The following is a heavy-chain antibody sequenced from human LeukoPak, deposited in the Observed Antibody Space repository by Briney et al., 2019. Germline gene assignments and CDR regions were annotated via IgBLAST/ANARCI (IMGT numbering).Heavy chain of an antibody. CDR3: ARDTYYYDSSGYYRVWSIDDAFDI. CDR2: ISAYNGNT. D-gene: IGHD3-22*01. V-gene: IGHV1-18*01. CDR1: GYTFTSYG. J-gene: IGHJ3*02. Sequence: ASVNVSCKASGYTFTSYGISWVRQPPGQGLEWMGWISAYNGNTNYAQTLQGRATKHTDRSRSTASVEVRSLSSDEPAVYYCARDTYYYDSSGYYRVWSIDDAFDIWGQGTMVTVSS.